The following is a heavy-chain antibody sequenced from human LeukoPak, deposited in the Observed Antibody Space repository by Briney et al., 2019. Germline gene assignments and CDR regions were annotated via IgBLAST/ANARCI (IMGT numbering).Heavy chain of an antibody. Sequence: GGSLRLSCAASGFTFSGYSMNWVRQAPGKGLEWVSSISSSSSYIYYADSVKGRFTISRDNAKNSLYLQMNSLRAEDTAVYYCARLNDILTGYYNFDYWGQGTLVTVSS. CDR1: GFTFSGYS. J-gene: IGHJ4*02. CDR3: ARLNDILTGYYNFDY. D-gene: IGHD3-9*01. CDR2: ISSSSSYI. V-gene: IGHV3-21*01.